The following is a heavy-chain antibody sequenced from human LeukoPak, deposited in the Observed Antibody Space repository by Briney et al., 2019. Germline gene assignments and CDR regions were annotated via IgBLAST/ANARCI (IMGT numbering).Heavy chain of an antibody. Sequence: ASVKVSCKASGYTFTSYYMHWVRQAPGQGLEWMAIFNPSGGSTNYAQKFQGRVTMTSDMSTSTVYMELSSLRSEDTAMYYCARRYCSGGGCPNDYWGQGTLVTVSS. CDR1: GYTFTSYY. D-gene: IGHD2-15*01. V-gene: IGHV1-46*01. CDR3: ARRYCSGGGCPNDY. J-gene: IGHJ4*02. CDR2: FNPSGGST.